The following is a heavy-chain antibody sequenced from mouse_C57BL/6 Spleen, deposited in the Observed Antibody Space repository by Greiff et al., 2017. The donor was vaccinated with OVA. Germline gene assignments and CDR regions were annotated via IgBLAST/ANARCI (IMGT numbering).Heavy chain of an antibody. Sequence: QVQLKESGAELVKPGASVKISCKASGYAFSSYWRNWVKQRPGKGLEWIGQMYPGDGDTNYNGKFKGKATLTADKSSSTAYMQLSSLTSEDSAVYFCASYGNFDYWGQGTTLTVSS. J-gene: IGHJ2*01. V-gene: IGHV1-80*01. CDR3: ASYGNFDY. CDR1: GYAFSSYW. CDR2: MYPGDGDT. D-gene: IGHD2-1*01.